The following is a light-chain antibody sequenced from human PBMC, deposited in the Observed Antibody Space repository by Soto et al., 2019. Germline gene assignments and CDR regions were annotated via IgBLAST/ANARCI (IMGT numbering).Light chain of an antibody. J-gene: IGLJ2*01. CDR3: QSYDSSLSGVV. V-gene: IGLV1-40*01. Sequence: QPVLTQPPSVSGAPGQRVTISCTGSSSNIGAGFDVHWYQHLPGTAPKLLIYANVNRPSGVPDRFSGSKSGTSASLAITGLQAEDDADYYCQSYDSSLSGVVFGGGTQLTVL. CDR1: SSNIGAGFD. CDR2: ANV.